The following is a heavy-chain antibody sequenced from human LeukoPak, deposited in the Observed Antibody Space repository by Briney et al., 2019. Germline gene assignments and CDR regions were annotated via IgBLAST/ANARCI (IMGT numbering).Heavy chain of an antibody. CDR1: GGSFSGYY. Sequence: NPSETLSLTCAVYGGSFSGYYWSWIRQPPGKGLEWIGEINHSGSTNYNPSLESRVTISVDTSKNQFSLKLSSVTAADTAVYYCARVGYGDYVFRYYYYYMDVWGKGTTVTVSS. CDR2: INHSGST. J-gene: IGHJ6*03. D-gene: IGHD4-17*01. CDR3: ARVGYGDYVFRYYYYYMDV. V-gene: IGHV4-34*01.